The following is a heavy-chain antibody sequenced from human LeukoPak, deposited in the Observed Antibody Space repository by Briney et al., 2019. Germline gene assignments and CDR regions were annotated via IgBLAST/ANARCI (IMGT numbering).Heavy chain of an antibody. CDR2: LNPHSANT. CDR3: AREGNRSSDSSASYPLDY. CDR1: GYTFSSND. Sequence: ASVKVSCKASGYTFSSNDINWVRQATGQGLEWIGWLNPHSANTGYAQKFQGRVTITRNSSISTAYMELGSLRSEDTAVYYCAREGNRSSDSSASYPLDYWGQGTLVIVSS. D-gene: IGHD1-26*01. J-gene: IGHJ4*02. V-gene: IGHV1-8*01.